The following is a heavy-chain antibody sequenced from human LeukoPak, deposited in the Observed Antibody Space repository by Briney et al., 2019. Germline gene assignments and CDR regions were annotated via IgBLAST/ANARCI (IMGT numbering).Heavy chain of an antibody. D-gene: IGHD6-19*01. CDR3: AKDNRRHYTSGPNPDSLH. J-gene: IGHJ4*02. V-gene: IGHV3-9*01. CDR2: ISWNSGSI. Sequence: GGSLRLSCAGSGFILNNYAMHWVRQPPGKGLEWVSGISWNSGSIDYADSVKGRFTISRDNAKNSLYLQMNSLRVEDTAFYYCAKDNRRHYTSGPNPDSLHWGQGALVTVSS. CDR1: GFILNNYA.